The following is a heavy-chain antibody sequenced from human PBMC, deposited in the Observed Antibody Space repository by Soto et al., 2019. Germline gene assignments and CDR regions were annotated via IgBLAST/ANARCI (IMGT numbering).Heavy chain of an antibody. Sequence: ASVKVSCKASGYTFTSYGISWVRQAPGQGLEWMGWISAYNGNTNYAQKLQGRVTMTTDTSTSTAYMELRSLRSDDTAVYYCARDPYYDILTGYYSPTTFDDWGQGTLVTVSS. J-gene: IGHJ4*02. V-gene: IGHV1-18*01. CDR1: GYTFTSYG. CDR3: ARDPYYDILTGYYSPTTFDD. CDR2: ISAYNGNT. D-gene: IGHD3-9*01.